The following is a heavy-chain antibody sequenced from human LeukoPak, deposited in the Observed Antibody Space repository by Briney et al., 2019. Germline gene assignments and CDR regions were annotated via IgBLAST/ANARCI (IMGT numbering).Heavy chain of an antibody. CDR3: AKDQAYSSGWYEGPNFDY. J-gene: IGHJ4*02. Sequence: PGRFLRLSCAASGFTFSSYGMHWVRQAPGKGLEWVAVISYDGSNKYYADSVKGRFTISRDNSKNTLYLQMNSLRAEDTAVYYCAKDQAYSSGWYEGPNFDYWGQGTLVTVSS. CDR1: GFTFSSYG. V-gene: IGHV3-30*18. CDR2: ISYDGSNK. D-gene: IGHD6-19*01.